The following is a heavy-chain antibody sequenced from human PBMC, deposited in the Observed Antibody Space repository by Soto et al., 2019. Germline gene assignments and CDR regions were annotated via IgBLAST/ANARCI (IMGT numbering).Heavy chain of an antibody. V-gene: IGHV4-31*03. D-gene: IGHD2-21*02. CDR1: GGSISSGGYY. CDR2: IYYSGST. CDR3: ATSGGLVVVTSRAFDI. J-gene: IGHJ3*02. Sequence: QVQLQESGPGLVKPSQTLSLTCTVSGGSISSGGYYWSWIRQHPGKGLEWIGYIYYSGSTYYNPSLKSRVTISVDTSKNQCTLKLSSVTAADTAVYYCATSGGLVVVTSRAFDIWGQGTIVTVSS.